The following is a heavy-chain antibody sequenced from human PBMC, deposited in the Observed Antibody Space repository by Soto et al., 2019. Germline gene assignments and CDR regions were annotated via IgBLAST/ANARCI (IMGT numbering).Heavy chain of an antibody. D-gene: IGHD6-13*01. J-gene: IGHJ5*02. Sequence: GASVKVSCKVSGYTLTELSMHWVRQAPGKGLEWMGGFDPEDGETIYAQKFQGRVTMTEDTSTDTAYMELSSLRSEDTAVYYCATDPAAEYWFDPWGQGTLVTVSS. CDR2: FDPEDGET. V-gene: IGHV1-24*01. CDR3: ATDPAAEYWFDP. CDR1: GYTLTELS.